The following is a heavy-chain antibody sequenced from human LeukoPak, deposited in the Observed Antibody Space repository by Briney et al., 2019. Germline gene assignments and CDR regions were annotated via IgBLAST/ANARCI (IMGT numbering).Heavy chain of an antibody. Sequence: SETLSLTCTVSGGSISSSSYYWGWIRQPPGKGLEWIGSIYYSGSTYYNPSLESRVTISVDTSKNQFSLKLSSVTAADTAVYYCARIEQQASYYWGQGTLVTVSS. CDR1: GGSISSSSYY. CDR3: ARIEQQASYY. V-gene: IGHV4-39*07. CDR2: IYYSGST. J-gene: IGHJ4*02. D-gene: IGHD6-13*01.